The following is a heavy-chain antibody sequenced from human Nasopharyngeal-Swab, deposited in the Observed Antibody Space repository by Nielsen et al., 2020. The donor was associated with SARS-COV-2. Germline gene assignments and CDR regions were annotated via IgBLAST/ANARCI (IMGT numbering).Heavy chain of an antibody. Sequence: SETLSLTCAVYGGSFSGYYWSWIRQPPGKGLEWIGYIYYSGSTNYNPSLKSRVTISVDTSKNQFSLKLSSVTAADTAVYYCARAPYYYGSGSYYPYYYYGMDVWGQGTTVTVSS. CDR3: ARAPYYYGSGSYYPYYYYGMDV. J-gene: IGHJ6*02. CDR2: IYYSGST. V-gene: IGHV4-59*01. D-gene: IGHD3-10*01. CDR1: GGSFSGYY.